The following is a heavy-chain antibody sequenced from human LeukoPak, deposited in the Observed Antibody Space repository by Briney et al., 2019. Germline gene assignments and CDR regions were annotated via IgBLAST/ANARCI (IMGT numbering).Heavy chain of an antibody. V-gene: IGHV3-48*04. CDR1: GFTFSSYS. D-gene: IGHD3-10*02. CDR2: ISSSSSTI. Sequence: GSLRLSCAASGFTFSSYSMNWVRQAPGKGLEWVSYISSSSSTIYYADSVKGRFTISRDNAKNSLYLQMNSLRAEDTAVYYCAELGITMIGGVWGKGTTVTISS. CDR3: AELGITMIGGV. J-gene: IGHJ6*04.